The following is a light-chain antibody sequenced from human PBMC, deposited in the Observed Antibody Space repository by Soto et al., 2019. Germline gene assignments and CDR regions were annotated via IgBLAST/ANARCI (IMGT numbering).Light chain of an antibody. Sequence: DIPMTQSPSTLSASVGDRVTITCRASQSISSWLAWYQQKPGKAPKLLIYKTSNLESGVPSRVSGSGSGTEFSLTISSLQPDDFATYYCQQYTSFSLTFGGGTRVEVK. CDR3: QQYTSFSLT. CDR1: QSISSW. J-gene: IGKJ4*01. CDR2: KTS. V-gene: IGKV1-5*03.